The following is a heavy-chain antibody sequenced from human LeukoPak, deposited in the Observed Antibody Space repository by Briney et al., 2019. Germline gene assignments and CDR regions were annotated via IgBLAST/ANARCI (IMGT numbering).Heavy chain of an antibody. Sequence: PSETLSLTCTVFGGSISSNLWGWLRQPPGKGLEWTGTFYYSGSTYYNPSLESRVTISVVTSKNQFSLKLSSVTAADTAVYYCAGHTWGAYNYFESWGQGTLVTVSS. J-gene: IGHJ5*01. CDR2: FYYSGST. V-gene: IGHV4-39*01. CDR3: AGHTWGAYNYFES. CDR1: GGSISSNL. D-gene: IGHD3-16*01.